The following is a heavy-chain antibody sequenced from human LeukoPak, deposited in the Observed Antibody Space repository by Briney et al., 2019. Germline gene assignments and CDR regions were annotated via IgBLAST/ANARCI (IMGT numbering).Heavy chain of an antibody. V-gene: IGHV7-4-1*02. D-gene: IGHD3-22*01. J-gene: IGHJ4*02. CDR2: INTNTGNP. CDR3: ARDGNYYDSSGYNPFDY. CDR1: GYTFTNYA. Sequence: ASVNVSCKASGYTFTNYAMNWVRQAPGQGLEWMGWINTNTGNPTYAQGFTGRFVFSLDTSVSTAYLQISSLKAEDTAVYYCARDGNYYDSSGYNPFDYWGQGTLVTVSS.